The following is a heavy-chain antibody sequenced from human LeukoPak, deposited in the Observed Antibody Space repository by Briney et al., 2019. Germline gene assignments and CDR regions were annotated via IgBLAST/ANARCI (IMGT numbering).Heavy chain of an antibody. CDR3: ARTIAAAGTPFDY. D-gene: IGHD6-13*01. V-gene: IGHV4-59*01. Sequence: SETLSLTCTVSGGSISSYYWNWIRQPPGKGLAWIGYIYYSGRTNYNPSLKSRVTISVDTSKNQFSLKLSSVTAADTAVYYCARTIAAAGTPFDYWGQGTLVTVSS. CDR2: IYYSGRT. CDR1: GGSISSYY. J-gene: IGHJ4*02.